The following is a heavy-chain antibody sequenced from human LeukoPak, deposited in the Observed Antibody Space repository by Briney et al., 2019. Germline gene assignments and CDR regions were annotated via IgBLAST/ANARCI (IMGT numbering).Heavy chain of an antibody. D-gene: IGHD1-14*01. J-gene: IGHJ3*02. Sequence: GGSLRLSCAGSGFTFSKDWMSRVRQAPGKGLEWVGRIKNKIDGGTTDDAAPVKGRFTISRDDSKNTLYLQMNSLKTEDTAVYYCTTYNDRDAFDIWGQGTMVTVSP. V-gene: IGHV3-15*01. CDR3: TTYNDRDAFDI. CDR2: IKNKIDGGTT. CDR1: GFTFSKDW.